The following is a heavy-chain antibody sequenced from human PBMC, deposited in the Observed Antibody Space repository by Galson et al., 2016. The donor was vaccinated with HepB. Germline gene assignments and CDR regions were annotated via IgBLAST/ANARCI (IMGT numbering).Heavy chain of an antibody. Sequence: SETLSLTCTVSGASISSSSYYWAWIRQPPGKGLEWLGSIYYSGTTHYNPSLQSRVTISVDTSKNQFSLRLTFVTAADTAVYSCARQDRSGLVNFWGQGTMVTVSS. CDR1: GASISSSSYY. CDR2: IYYSGTT. CDR3: ARQDRSGLVNF. J-gene: IGHJ3*01. V-gene: IGHV4-39*01. D-gene: IGHD3/OR15-3a*01.